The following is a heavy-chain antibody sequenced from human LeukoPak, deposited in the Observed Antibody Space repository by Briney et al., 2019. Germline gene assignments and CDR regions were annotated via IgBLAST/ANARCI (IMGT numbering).Heavy chain of an antibody. V-gene: IGHV3-23*01. CDR2: ISGSGGST. CDR1: GFTFSSYA. CDR3: AKDLTRTLPLLGSLIDY. D-gene: IGHD1-26*01. Sequence: SGGSLRLSCAASGFTFSSYAMSWVRQAPGKGLEWVSAISGSGGSTYYADSVKGRFTISRDNSKNTLYLQMNSLRAEDTAVYYCAKDLTRTLPLLGSLIDYWGQGTLVTVSS. J-gene: IGHJ4*02.